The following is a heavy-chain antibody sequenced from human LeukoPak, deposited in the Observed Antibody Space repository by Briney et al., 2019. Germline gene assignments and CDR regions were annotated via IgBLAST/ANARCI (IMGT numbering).Heavy chain of an antibody. CDR1: GFTFSNYA. V-gene: IGHV3-23*01. CDR3: AKAVVTTAMVSGYYYGMDA. Sequence: QSGGSLRLSCGASGFTFSNYAMSWVRQAPGKGLEWVSAISGSGDNTYYADSVRGRFTISGDNSKNTLYLQMNSLRAEDAALYYCAKAVVTTAMVSGYYYGMDAWGQGTTVTVSS. D-gene: IGHD5-18*01. J-gene: IGHJ6*02. CDR2: ISGSGDNT.